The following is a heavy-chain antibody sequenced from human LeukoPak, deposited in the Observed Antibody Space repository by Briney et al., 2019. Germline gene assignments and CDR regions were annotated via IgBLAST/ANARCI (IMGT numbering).Heavy chain of an antibody. CDR1: GYTFTNYA. Sequence: GASVKVSCEASGYTFTNYAMNWVRQAPGQGLEWMGWIHPSTGNPTYAQGFTGRFVFSLDTSVSTTYLQISSLKAEDTAVYYCARAYQRLGELSLPDYWGQGTLVTVSS. J-gene: IGHJ4*02. CDR3: ARAYQRLGELSLPDY. CDR2: IHPSTGNP. V-gene: IGHV7-4-1*02. D-gene: IGHD3-16*02.